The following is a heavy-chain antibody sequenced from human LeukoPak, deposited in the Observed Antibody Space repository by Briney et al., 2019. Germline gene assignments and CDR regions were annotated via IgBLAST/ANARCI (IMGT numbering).Heavy chain of an antibody. CDR2: ISGSGGST. J-gene: IGHJ4*02. Sequence: GGSLRLPCAASGFTFSSYAMSWVRQAPGKGLEWVSAISGSGGSTYYADSVKGRFTISRDNSKNTLYLQMNSLRAEDTAVYYCANLYYYDSSGYYKDLIDYWGQGTLVTVSS. D-gene: IGHD3-22*01. V-gene: IGHV3-23*01. CDR3: ANLYYYDSSGYYKDLIDY. CDR1: GFTFSSYA.